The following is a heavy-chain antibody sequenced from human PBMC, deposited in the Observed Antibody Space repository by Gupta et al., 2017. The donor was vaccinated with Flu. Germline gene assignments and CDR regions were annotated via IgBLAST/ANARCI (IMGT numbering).Heavy chain of an antibody. V-gene: IGHV3-33*01. Sequence: QVQLVESGGGVVQPGRSLRLSCAASGFTFSSYGMHWVRQAPGKGLEWVAVIWYDGSNKYYADSVKGRFTISRDNSKNTLYLQMNSLRAEDTAVYYCARDRTRPHYDFWSDRGGYGMDVWGQGTTVTVSS. CDR1: GFTFSSYG. J-gene: IGHJ6*02. CDR3: ARDRTRPHYDFWSDRGGYGMDV. D-gene: IGHD3-3*01. CDR2: IWYDGSNK.